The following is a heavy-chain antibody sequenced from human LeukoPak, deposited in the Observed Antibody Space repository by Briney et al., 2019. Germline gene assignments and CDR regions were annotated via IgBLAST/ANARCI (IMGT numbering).Heavy chain of an antibody. V-gene: IGHV4-4*09. J-gene: IGHJ4*02. Sequence: SETLSLTCAVSAASISNYYWSWIRQAPGKGLEWIWYISTSGSTNYNPSLKSRVSISLDTSKNRFSLNLNCVTAADTAVYYCASPRSGYRYTFDYWGQGALVTVSS. CDR1: AASISNYY. CDR2: ISTSGST. CDR3: ASPRSGYRYTFDY. D-gene: IGHD3-22*01.